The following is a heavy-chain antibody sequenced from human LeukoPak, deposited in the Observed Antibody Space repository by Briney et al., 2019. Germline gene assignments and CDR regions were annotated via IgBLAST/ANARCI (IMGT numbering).Heavy chain of an antibody. CDR1: GYTFRNYG. CDR3: ARDPTNTSGYYAYFDY. CDR2: ISAYNGDT. J-gene: IGHJ4*02. Sequence: ASVTVSFKASGYTFRNYGITWVRQAPGQGLEWMGGISAYNGDTHYAQNLQGRVTMTTDTSTSTAYMELRSLRSDDTAVYYCARDPTNTSGYYAYFDYWGQGTLVTVSS. V-gene: IGHV1-18*01. D-gene: IGHD5-12*01.